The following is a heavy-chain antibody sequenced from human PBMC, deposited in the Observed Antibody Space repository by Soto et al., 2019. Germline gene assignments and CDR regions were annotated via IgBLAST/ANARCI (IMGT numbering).Heavy chain of an antibody. CDR1: GFTFSSYA. CDR3: AKVGIPSIMITFGGALFDY. D-gene: IGHD3-16*01. V-gene: IGHV3-23*01. CDR2: ISGSGGST. J-gene: IGHJ4*02. Sequence: EVQLLESGGGLVQPGGSLRLSCAASGFTFSSYAMSWVRQAPGKGLEWVSAISGSGGSTYYADSVKGRFTISRDNSKNTLYLQMNSLRAEDTAVYYCAKVGIPSIMITFGGALFDYWGQGTLVTVSS.